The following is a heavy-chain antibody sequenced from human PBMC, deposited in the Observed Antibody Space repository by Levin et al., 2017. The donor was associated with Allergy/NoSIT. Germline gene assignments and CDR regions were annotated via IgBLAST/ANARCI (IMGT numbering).Heavy chain of an antibody. CDR1: GFTFSSYG. D-gene: IGHD2-2*02. Sequence: GGSLRLSCAASGFTFSSYGMHWVRQAPGKGLEWVAVISYDGSNKYYADSVKGRFTISRDNSKNTLYLQMNSLRAEDTAVYYCAKDLGYQLLYKPYNWNHVPHAWGQGTLVTVSS. CDR2: ISYDGSNK. V-gene: IGHV3-30*18. J-gene: IGHJ5*02. CDR3: AKDLGYQLLYKPYNWNHVPHA.